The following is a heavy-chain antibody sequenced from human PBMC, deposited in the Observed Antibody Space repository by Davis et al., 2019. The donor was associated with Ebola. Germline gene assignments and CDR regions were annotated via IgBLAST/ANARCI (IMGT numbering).Heavy chain of an antibody. V-gene: IGHV4-4*09. CDR2: IYATGTT. D-gene: IGHD5-12*01. CDR3: ARLNGYDLAFDY. J-gene: IGHJ4*02. CDR1: GGSISSYY. Sequence: SETLSLTCTVSGGSISSYYWTWIRQSPGKGLEWIAYIYATGTTSYSPSLRSRVVISVDTSKNQFSLRLNSVSAADTAVYYCARLNGYDLAFDYWGQGALVTVSS.